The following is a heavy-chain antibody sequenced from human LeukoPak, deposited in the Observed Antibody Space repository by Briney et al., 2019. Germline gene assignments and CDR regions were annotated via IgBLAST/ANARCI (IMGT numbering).Heavy chain of an antibody. V-gene: IGHV4-4*07. D-gene: IGHD6-19*01. CDR3: ARTKRYTGAWNYYMDV. CDR1: GGSISNYF. CDR2: IYTSGST. Sequence: PSETLSLTCTVSGGSISNYFWSWFRRPAGKGLEWIGRIYTSGSTNYNPSLKSRVTMSVDTSKNQFSLKLSSVTAADTAVYYCARTKRYTGAWNYYMDVWGKGTTVTVSS. J-gene: IGHJ6*03.